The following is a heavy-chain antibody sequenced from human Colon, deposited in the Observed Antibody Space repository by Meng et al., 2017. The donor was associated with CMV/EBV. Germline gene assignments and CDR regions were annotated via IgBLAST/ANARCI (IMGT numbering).Heavy chain of an antibody. V-gene: IGHV3-11*01. Sequence: GESLKISCTASDITFSEYYMNWIRQAPGKRLEWISYISSSTSTIYYADSVKGRFTISRDSSQNTVYLQMNGLRAEDTAVYYCGRDPGLPNGIHVWGQGTTVTVSS. CDR3: GRDPGLPNGIHV. CDR1: DITFSEYY. D-gene: IGHD1-1*01. J-gene: IGHJ6*02. CDR2: ISSSTSTI.